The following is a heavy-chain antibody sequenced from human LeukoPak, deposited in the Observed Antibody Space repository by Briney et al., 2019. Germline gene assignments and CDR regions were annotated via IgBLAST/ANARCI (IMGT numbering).Heavy chain of an antibody. J-gene: IGHJ4*02. CDR1: GGTFSSYA. CDR2: IIPVFGTA. D-gene: IGHD1-26*01. Sequence: ASVKVSCKASGGTFSSYAISWVRQAPGQGLEWMGGIIPVFGTANYAQKFQGRVTMTRDMSTSTVYMELSSLRSEDTAVYYCARGSPRGSYWDFDYWGQGTLVTVSS. V-gene: IGHV1-69*05. CDR3: ARGSPRGSYWDFDY.